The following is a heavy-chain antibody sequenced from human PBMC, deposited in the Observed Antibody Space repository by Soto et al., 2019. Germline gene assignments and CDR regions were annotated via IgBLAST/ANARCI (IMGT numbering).Heavy chain of an antibody. CDR3: AREGALGPYFDY. J-gene: IGHJ4*02. CDR1: GFTFSSYG. V-gene: IGHV3-33*01. CDR2: IWYDGSNK. Sequence: GSLRLSCAASGFTFSSYGMHWVRQAPGKGLEWVAVIWYDGSNKYYADSVKGRFTISRDNSKNTLYLQMNSLRAEDTAVYYCAREGALGPYFDYWGQGTLVTVSS.